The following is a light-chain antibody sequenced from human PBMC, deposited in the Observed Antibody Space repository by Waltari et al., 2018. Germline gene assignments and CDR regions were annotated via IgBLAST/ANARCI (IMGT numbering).Light chain of an antibody. CDR1: TSDVGSYKY. Sequence: QSALTQPRSVSASPGQSVTISCTATTSDVGSYKYVSWCQHHPGKAPKLMIYVVTKRPSGVPDRVAGSKSANAASLTISGLQAEDEADYYYCSYAGSVVFGGGTKVTVL. CDR2: VVT. CDR3: CSYAGSVV. V-gene: IGLV2-11*01. J-gene: IGLJ3*02.